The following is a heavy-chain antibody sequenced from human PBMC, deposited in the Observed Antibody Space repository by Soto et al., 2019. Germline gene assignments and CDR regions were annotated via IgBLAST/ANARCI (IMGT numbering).Heavy chain of an antibody. CDR2: IYWDDDK. V-gene: IGHV2-5*02. Sequence: QITLKESGPTLVNPTQTLTLTCTFSGFSLSTSGVGVGWIRQPPGKALEWVTLIYWDDDKRYSPSLKSRITSTKDTSKSQVVLTMSNMDPVDTGIYYCARHIPSGYNDGFDIWGQGTMVTVSS. CDR1: GFSLSTSGVG. D-gene: IGHD3-9*01. CDR3: ARHIPSGYNDGFDI. J-gene: IGHJ3*02.